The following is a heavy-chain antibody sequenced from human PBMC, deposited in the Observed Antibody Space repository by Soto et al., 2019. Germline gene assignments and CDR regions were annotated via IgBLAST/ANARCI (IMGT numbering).Heavy chain of an antibody. CDR2: ISGSGGST. Sequence: EVQLLESGGGLVQPGGSLRLSCAASGFTFSSYAMSWVRQAPGKGLEWVSAISGSGGSTYYADSVKGRFTISRDNSKNKLYLQMNSLRAEDTAVYYCAKDFGTIVVVTDWFDPWGQGNLVTVSS. CDR1: GFTFSSYA. V-gene: IGHV3-23*01. CDR3: AKDFGTIVVVTDWFDP. J-gene: IGHJ5*02. D-gene: IGHD2-21*02.